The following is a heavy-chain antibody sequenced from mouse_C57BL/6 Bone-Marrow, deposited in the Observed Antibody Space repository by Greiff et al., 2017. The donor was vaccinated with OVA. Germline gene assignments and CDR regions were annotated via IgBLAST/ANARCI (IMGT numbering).Heavy chain of an antibody. CDR2: IRNKANGYTT. CDR3: ARSYYGSSRAFAY. CDR1: GFTFTDYY. J-gene: IGHJ3*01. D-gene: IGHD1-1*01. Sequence: EVQGVESGGGLVQPGGSLSLSCAASGFTFTDYYMSWVRQPPGKALEWLGFIRNKANGYTTEYSASVKGRFTISRDNSQSILYLQMNALRAEDGATYYGARSYYGSSRAFAYWGQGTLVTVSA. V-gene: IGHV7-3*01.